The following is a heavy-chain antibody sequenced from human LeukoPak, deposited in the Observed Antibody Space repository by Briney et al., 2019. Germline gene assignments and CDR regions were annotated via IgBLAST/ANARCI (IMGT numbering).Heavy chain of an antibody. CDR1: GFNVSSNY. CDR2: LYSGGSA. J-gene: IGHJ6*03. CDR3: ARAGGGYRYGYYPHFYMDV. V-gene: IGHV3-53*01. Sequence: GGSLRLSCAASGFNVSSNYMSWVRQAPGKGLEWVSLLYSGGSAFHADSVKGRFTISRDNSKNTLYLQLNSLRAEDTAVYYCARAGGGYRYGYYPHFYMDVWGKGTTVTVSS. D-gene: IGHD5-18*01.